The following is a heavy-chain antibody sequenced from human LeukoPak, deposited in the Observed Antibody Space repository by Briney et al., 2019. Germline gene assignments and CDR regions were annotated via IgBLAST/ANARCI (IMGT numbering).Heavy chain of an antibody. V-gene: IGHV3-23*01. J-gene: IGHJ4*02. D-gene: IGHD3-10*01. CDR1: GFAFSVYA. CDR3: ARHTTMGY. Sequence: GGSLRLSCTASGFAFSVYAMSWLRQPPGKGLEWVSTINANSGTTSYAASVRGRFTISRDNAKKSLYLQMNSLRAEDTAVYCCARHTTMGYWGQGTLVTVSS. CDR2: INANSGTT.